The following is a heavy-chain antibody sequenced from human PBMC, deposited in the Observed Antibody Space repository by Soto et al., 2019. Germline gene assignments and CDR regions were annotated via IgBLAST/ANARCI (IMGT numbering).Heavy chain of an antibody. CDR3: AKDEGYCSSTSCYADYFDY. V-gene: IGHV3-30*18. Sequence: GGSLRLSCAASGFTFSSYGMHWVRQAPGKGLEWVAVISYDGSNKYYADSVKGRFTISRDNSKNTLYLQMNSLRAEDTAMYYCAKDEGYCSSTSCYADYFDYWGQGTLVTVSS. CDR1: GFTFSSYG. J-gene: IGHJ4*02. D-gene: IGHD2-2*01. CDR2: ISYDGSNK.